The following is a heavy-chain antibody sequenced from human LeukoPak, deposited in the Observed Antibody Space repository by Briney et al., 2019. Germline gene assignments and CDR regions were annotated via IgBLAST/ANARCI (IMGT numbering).Heavy chain of an antibody. CDR2: ISAYNGNT. CDR1: GYTFTSYG. Sequence: ASVKVSCKASGYTFTSYGISWVRQAPGQGLEWMGWISAYNGNTNYAQKLQGRVTMTTDTSTSTAYMELRSLRPDDTAVYYCARGPYGDYVIDYYYGMDVWGQGTTVTVSS. V-gene: IGHV1-18*01. D-gene: IGHD4-17*01. CDR3: ARGPYGDYVIDYYYGMDV. J-gene: IGHJ6*02.